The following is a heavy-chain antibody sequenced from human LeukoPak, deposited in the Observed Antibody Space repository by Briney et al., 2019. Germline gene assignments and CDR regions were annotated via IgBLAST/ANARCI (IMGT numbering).Heavy chain of an antibody. Sequence: GESLKISCKGSGYSFTSYWIGWVRQMPGKGLEWMGIIYPGDSDTRYSPSFRGQVTISADKSITTAYLQWRSLKASDTAMYYCARTSGPSIATAFDYWGQGTLVTASS. D-gene: IGHD6-13*01. CDR3: ARTSGPSIATAFDY. J-gene: IGHJ4*02. CDR1: GYSFTSYW. CDR2: IYPGDSDT. V-gene: IGHV5-51*01.